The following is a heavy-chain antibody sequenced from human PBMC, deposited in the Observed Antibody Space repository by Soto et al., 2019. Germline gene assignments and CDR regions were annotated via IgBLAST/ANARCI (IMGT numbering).Heavy chain of an antibody. Sequence: QVQLVQSGAEVKKPGASVKVSCKASGYTFIYYAMHWVRQAPGQRLEWMGWINAGNGNTKYSQKFQGRVTISTDTSASTAYMELSSLRSEDTAVYYCAIGPLGGKKNWFDPWGQGTLVTVSS. V-gene: IGHV1-3*01. CDR2: INAGNGNT. CDR3: AIGPLGGKKNWFDP. CDR1: GYTFIYYA. J-gene: IGHJ5*02. D-gene: IGHD1-1*01.